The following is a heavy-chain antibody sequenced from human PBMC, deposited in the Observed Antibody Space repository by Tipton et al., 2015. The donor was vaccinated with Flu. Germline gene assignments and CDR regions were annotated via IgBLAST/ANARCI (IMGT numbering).Heavy chain of an antibody. D-gene: IGHD6-19*01. V-gene: IGHV3-48*03. CDR2: ISRSGNAI. CDR1: GFTFSSYE. CDR3: AKVIPELVAGLDY. Sequence: SLRLSCAASGFTFSSYEMNWVRQAPGKGLEWVSYISRSGNAISYADSLRGRFTISRDNSKNTLYLQMNSLRAEDTGVYYCAKVIPELVAGLDYWGQGTLVTVSS. J-gene: IGHJ4*02.